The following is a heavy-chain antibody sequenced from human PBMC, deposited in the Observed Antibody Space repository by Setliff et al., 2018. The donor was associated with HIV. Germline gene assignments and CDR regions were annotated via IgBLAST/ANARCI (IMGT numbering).Heavy chain of an antibody. CDR3: ARAPGPSWIQLWLTYFDY. Sequence: ASVKVSCKASGYTFTGYYIHWVRQAPGQGLEWMGWINPNSGDTNYAQRFRGRVTMTRDTSISTAYMELSRLRSDDTAVFYCARAPGPSWIQLWLTYFDYWGRGTLVTVSS. CDR2: INPNSGDT. V-gene: IGHV1-2*02. CDR1: GYTFTGYY. D-gene: IGHD5-18*01. J-gene: IGHJ4*02.